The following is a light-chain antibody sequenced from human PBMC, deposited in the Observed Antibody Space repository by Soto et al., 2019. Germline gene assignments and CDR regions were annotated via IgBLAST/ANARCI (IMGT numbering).Light chain of an antibody. CDR3: QQHGSSPWT. Sequence: DIQMTQSPSSLSPSVGDRVTITCRATQGIANDIVWVQQKPGKAPKRPIYGASSLQSGVPSRFSGSGSGTDFTLTISRLEPEDFAVYYCQQHGSSPWTFGQGTKVDIK. J-gene: IGKJ1*01. CDR1: QGIAND. CDR2: GAS. V-gene: IGKV1-17*01.